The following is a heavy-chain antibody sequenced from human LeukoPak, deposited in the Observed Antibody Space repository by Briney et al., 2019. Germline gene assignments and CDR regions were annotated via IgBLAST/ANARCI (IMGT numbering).Heavy chain of an antibody. CDR3: ARGPPHYYDSSGYYYDY. Sequence: SQTLSLTCTVSGGSISSGSYYWSWIRQPAGKGLEWIGRIYTSGSTNYNPSLKSRVTISVDTSKNQFSLKLSSVTAADTAVYYCARGPPHYYDSSGYYYDYWGQGTLVTVSS. D-gene: IGHD3-22*01. CDR2: IYTSGST. V-gene: IGHV4-61*02. J-gene: IGHJ4*02. CDR1: GGSISSGSYY.